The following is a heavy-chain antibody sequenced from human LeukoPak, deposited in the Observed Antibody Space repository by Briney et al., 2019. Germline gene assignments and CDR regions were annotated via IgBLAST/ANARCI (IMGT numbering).Heavy chain of an antibody. CDR2: INHSGNT. CDR3: ARVGCSGGTCYSRDFDF. J-gene: IGHJ4*02. V-gene: IGHV4-34*01. Sequence: SETLSLTCAVYGGSFSGYYWSWIRQPPGKGLEWIAEINHSGNTNYNPSLKSRVTISVDTSKNQFSLNLISLTAADTAVYYCARVGCSGGTCYSRDFDFWGQGSLVTVSS. D-gene: IGHD2-15*01. CDR1: GGSFSGYY.